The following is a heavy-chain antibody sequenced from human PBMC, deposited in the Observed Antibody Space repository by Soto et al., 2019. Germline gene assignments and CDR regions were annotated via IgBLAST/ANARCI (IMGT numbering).Heavy chain of an antibody. D-gene: IGHD3-16*01. Sequence: QVQLQESGPGLVKPSQTLSLTCTVSGGSISSGGYYWSWIRQHPGKGLEWIGYIYYSGSTYYNPSLKSRVTISVDTSKNQFSLKLSSVTAADTAVYYCARASSVIMITVGDFMGMDVWGQGTTVTVSS. J-gene: IGHJ6*02. V-gene: IGHV4-31*03. CDR1: GGSISSGGYY. CDR3: ARASSVIMITVGDFMGMDV. CDR2: IYYSGST.